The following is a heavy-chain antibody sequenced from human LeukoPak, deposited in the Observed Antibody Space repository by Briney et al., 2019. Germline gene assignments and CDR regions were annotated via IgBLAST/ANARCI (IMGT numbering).Heavy chain of an antibody. Sequence: PSETLSLTCAVYGGSFSGYYWSWIHQPPGKGLEWIGEINHSGSTNYNPSLKSRVTISVDTSKNQFSLKLSSVTAADTAVYYCARVGAVTIFGVDTDYWGQGTLVTVSS. CDR3: ARVGAVTIFGVDTDY. CDR2: INHSGST. V-gene: IGHV4-34*01. D-gene: IGHD3-3*01. J-gene: IGHJ4*02. CDR1: GGSFSGYY.